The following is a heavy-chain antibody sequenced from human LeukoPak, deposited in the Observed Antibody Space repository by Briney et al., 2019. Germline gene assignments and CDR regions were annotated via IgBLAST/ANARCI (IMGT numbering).Heavy chain of an antibody. Sequence: GGSLRLSCAASGFTLSTYAMSWVRQTPGKGLEWVAATSSSDAGTYHADSVRGRFTISRDNSRNTMYLQMNSLRAEDAAVYYCAKAPVTSCRGAFCYPFDSWGQGTLVTVSS. CDR1: GFTLSTYA. J-gene: IGHJ4*02. CDR3: AKAPVTSCRGAFCYPFDS. D-gene: IGHD2-15*01. CDR2: TSSSDAGT. V-gene: IGHV3-23*01.